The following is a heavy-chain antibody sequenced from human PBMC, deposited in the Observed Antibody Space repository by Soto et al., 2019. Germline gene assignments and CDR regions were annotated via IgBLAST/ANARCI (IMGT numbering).Heavy chain of an antibody. V-gene: IGHV1-24*01. D-gene: IGHD3-10*01. Sequence: GPSVKVSCKVSGYTLTELSMHWVRQAPGKGLEWMGGFDPEDGETIYAQKFQGRVTMTEDTSTDTAYMELSSLRSEDTAVYYCATGIPGPGWYGSGYQLDYWGQGTLVTVSS. J-gene: IGHJ4*02. CDR1: GYTLTELS. CDR2: FDPEDGET. CDR3: ATGIPGPGWYGSGYQLDY.